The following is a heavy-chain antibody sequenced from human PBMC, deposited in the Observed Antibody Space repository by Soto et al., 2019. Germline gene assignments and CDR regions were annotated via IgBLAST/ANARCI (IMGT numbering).Heavy chain of an antibody. CDR3: ARASVTAASTD. CDR2: IKQDGRQK. V-gene: IGHV3-7*01. J-gene: IGHJ4*02. CDR1: GFTFISFW. D-gene: IGHD6-13*01. Sequence: GGSLRLSCAASGFTFISFWMRGVRQAPGKGLEWVASIKQDGRQKYYLNSVKGRFTISRDNAKNSLYLQMNTLRAEDTALYYCARASVTAASTDWGQGTLVTVSS.